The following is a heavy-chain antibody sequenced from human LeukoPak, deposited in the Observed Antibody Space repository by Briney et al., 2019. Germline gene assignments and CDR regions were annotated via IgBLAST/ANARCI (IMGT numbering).Heavy chain of an antibody. Sequence: TGGSLRLSCAASGFSFSTYSMNWVRQAPGKGLEWVSYISSGSSIVYYADSVKGRFTVSRNNAKNSLYLQMNSLRAEDTALYYCVRVTLGGSDYWGQGTLVTVSS. CDR3: VRVTLGGSDY. D-gene: IGHD1-26*01. CDR2: ISSGSSIV. CDR1: GFSFSTYS. J-gene: IGHJ4*02. V-gene: IGHV3-48*04.